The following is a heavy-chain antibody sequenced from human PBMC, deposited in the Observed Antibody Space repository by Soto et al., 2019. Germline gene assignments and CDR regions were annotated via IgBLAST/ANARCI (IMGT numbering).Heavy chain of an antibody. CDR3: ARGGHVVVVTAALDY. Sequence: ASVKVSCKASGFTFTSSAVHWVRQAPGQGLEWMGTVNPSGGHTTYAQHFLGRVTMTRDTSTSTLYMELTSLTSDDTAIYYCARGGHVVVVTAALDYWGQGTLVTVSS. CDR2: VNPSGGHT. J-gene: IGHJ4*02. D-gene: IGHD2-21*02. V-gene: IGHV1-46*01. CDR1: GFTFTSSA.